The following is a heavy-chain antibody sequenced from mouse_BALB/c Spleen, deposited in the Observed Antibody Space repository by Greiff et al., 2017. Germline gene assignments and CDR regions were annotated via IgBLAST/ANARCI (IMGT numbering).Heavy chain of an antibody. CDR2: IDPENGDT. Sequence: EVMLVESGAELVRSGASVKLSCTASGFNIKDYYMHWVKQRPEQGLEWIGWIDPENGDTEYAPKFQGKATMTADTSSNTAYLQLSSLTSEDTAVYYCNAHYGSRGWFAYWGQGTLVTVSA. V-gene: IGHV14-4*02. CDR1: GFNIKDYY. CDR3: NAHYGSRGWFAY. D-gene: IGHD1-1*01. J-gene: IGHJ3*01.